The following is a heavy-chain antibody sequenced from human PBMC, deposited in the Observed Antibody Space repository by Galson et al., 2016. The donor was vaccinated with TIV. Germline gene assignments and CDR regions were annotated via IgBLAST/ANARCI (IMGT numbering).Heavy chain of an antibody. V-gene: IGHV1-69*13. CDR2: IIPMFKIA. D-gene: IGHD5-18*01. Sequence: SVKVSCKASGGTFSSDAINWVRQAPGQGLEWMGGIIPMFKIADYAQKFQGRVTISADEFPSAAYMELSSQRFEDTAVYYCARAGGYNFENAFHIWGQGTMVTVSS. CDR1: GGTFSSDA. CDR3: ARAGGYNFENAFHI. J-gene: IGHJ3*02.